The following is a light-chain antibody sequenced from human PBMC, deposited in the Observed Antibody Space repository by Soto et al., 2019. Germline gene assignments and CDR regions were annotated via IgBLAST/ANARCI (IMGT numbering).Light chain of an antibody. CDR3: SSYAGSNNLVV. J-gene: IGLJ2*01. V-gene: IGLV2-8*01. Sequence: QSALTQPPSASGSTGQSVTISCTGTSSDVGGYNYVSWYQQHPGKAPKLMIYEVSKRHSGVPDRFSGSKSGNTASLTVSGLQAEDEDDYYCSSYAGSNNLVVFGGGTKVTVL. CDR2: EVS. CDR1: SSDVGGYNY.